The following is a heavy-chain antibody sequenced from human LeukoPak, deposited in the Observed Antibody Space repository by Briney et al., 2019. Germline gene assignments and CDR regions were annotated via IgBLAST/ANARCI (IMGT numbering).Heavy chain of an antibody. CDR3: AVRFDYGIAYDV. J-gene: IGHJ3*01. CDR2: ISGSGGST. CDR1: GFTFSSYA. V-gene: IGHV3-23*01. D-gene: IGHD3-16*01. Sequence: GGSLRLSCAASGFTFSSYAMSWVRQAPGKGLEWVSAISGSGGSTYYADSVKGRFTISRDNSKNTLYLQMNSLRAEDTAVYYCAVRFDYGIAYDVWGQGTLVTVSS.